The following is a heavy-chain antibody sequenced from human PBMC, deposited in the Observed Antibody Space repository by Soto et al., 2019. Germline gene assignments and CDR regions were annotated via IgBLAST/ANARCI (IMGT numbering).Heavy chain of an antibody. J-gene: IGHJ3*01. CDR3: AHTFSSSPDDGFDV. CDR2: IYWADDM. D-gene: IGHD6-6*01. V-gene: IGHV2-5*02. CDR1: GFSLNTRGVG. Sequence: QITLKESGHTLVKPTQMLTLTCTFSGFSLNTRGVGVGWIRHPPGGALEWLALIYWADDMRYSPSLRSRLPITTDTAKNQVVLTMTTMEPLDTGTYYCAHTFSSSPDDGFDVWGQGTRVTVSS.